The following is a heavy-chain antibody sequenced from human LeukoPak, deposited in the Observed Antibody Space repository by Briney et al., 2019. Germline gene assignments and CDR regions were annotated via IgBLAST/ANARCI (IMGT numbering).Heavy chain of an antibody. Sequence: SETLSLTCTVSGGSISSYYWSWIRQPPGKGLEWIGYISYSGSTSYSPSLESRITISLDTSKNQFSLKLTSVTAADTAVYYCARHGRYFDNWGQGTLVTVSS. CDR3: ARHGRYFDN. CDR1: GGSISSYY. CDR2: ISYSGST. D-gene: IGHD3-9*01. J-gene: IGHJ5*02. V-gene: IGHV4-59*08.